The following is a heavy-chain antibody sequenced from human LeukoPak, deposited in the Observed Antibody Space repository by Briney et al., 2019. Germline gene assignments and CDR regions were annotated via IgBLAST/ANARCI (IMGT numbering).Heavy chain of an antibody. D-gene: IGHD6-19*01. CDR2: FNPENGNT. CDR1: GYSFVGYG. Sequence: ASVKVSCKASGYSFVGYGITWVRQAPGQGLEWMGWFNPENGNTNYAQKVQGRVTMTADTSTSTAYMELRSLRSDDTAVYYCARAEQWLARGYYYYGMDVWGQGTTVTVSS. J-gene: IGHJ6*02. V-gene: IGHV1-18*01. CDR3: ARAEQWLARGYYYYGMDV.